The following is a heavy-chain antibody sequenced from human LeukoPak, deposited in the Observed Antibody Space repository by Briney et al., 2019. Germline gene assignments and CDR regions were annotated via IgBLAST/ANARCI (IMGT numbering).Heavy chain of an antibody. CDR2: INHSGST. CDR3: ARDYCDSSGYYGRYYYYYYMDV. CDR1: GGSFSGYY. D-gene: IGHD3-22*01. J-gene: IGHJ6*03. Sequence: SETLSLTCAVYGGSFSGYYWSWIRQPPGKGLEWIGEINHSGSTNYNPSLKSRVTISVDTSKNQFSLKLSSVTAADTAVYYCARDYCDSSGYYGRYYYYYYMDVWGKGTTVTVSS. V-gene: IGHV4-34*01.